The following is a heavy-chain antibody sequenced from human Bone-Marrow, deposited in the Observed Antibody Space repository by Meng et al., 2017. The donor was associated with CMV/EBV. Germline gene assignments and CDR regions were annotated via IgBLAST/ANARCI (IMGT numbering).Heavy chain of an antibody. CDR3: ARDPSIFGVGTDY. V-gene: IGHV3-30*02. D-gene: IGHD3-3*01. Sequence: GGSLRLSCAASGFTFSSYGMHWVRQAPGKGLEWVAFIRYDGSNKYYADSVKGRFTISRDNSKNTLYLQMNSLRAEDTAVYYCARDPSIFGVGTDYWGQGTLVTVSS. J-gene: IGHJ4*02. CDR1: GFTFSSYG. CDR2: IRYDGSNK.